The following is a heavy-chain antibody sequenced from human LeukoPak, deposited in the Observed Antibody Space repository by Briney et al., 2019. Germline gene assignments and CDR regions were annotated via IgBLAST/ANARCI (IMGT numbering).Heavy chain of an antibody. D-gene: IGHD3-9*01. CDR3: AKGEAEVRYFDWLVHYFDY. CDR1: GFTFSSYA. Sequence: GRSLRLSCAASGFTFSSYAMHWVRQAPGKGLEWVALISHDGRNEYYVDSVKGRFTISRDNSKNTLYLQMNSLRAEDTAVYYCAKGEAEVRYFDWLVHYFDYWGQGTLVTVSS. J-gene: IGHJ4*02. CDR2: ISHDGRNE. V-gene: IGHV3-30*18.